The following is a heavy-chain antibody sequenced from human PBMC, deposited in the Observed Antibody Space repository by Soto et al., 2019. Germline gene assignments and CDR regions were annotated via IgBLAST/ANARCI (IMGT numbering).Heavy chain of an antibody. Sequence: QVQLQESGPGLVKPSGTLSLTCTVSGDSISDSNWWTWVRQPPGKGLEWIGEVYHSGRANHNPSLRSRVTMSADTLKNHFNLRLSSVTAADTAVYYCAKTIGSGSYMPFWGQGTLVAVSP. CDR1: GDSISDSNW. V-gene: IGHV4-4*02. D-gene: IGHD3-10*01. CDR2: VYHSGRA. J-gene: IGHJ4*02. CDR3: AKTIGSGSYMPF.